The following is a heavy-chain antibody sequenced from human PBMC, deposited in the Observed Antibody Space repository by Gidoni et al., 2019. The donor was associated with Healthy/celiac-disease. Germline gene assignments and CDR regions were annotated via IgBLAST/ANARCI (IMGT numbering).Heavy chain of an antibody. CDR1: SYG. V-gene: IGHV3-30*18. Sequence: SYGMHWVRQAPGKGLEWVAVISYDGSNKYYADSVKGRFTISRDNSKNTLYLQMNSLRAEDTAVYYCANPALVGRLGGSYQRSEYFQHWGQGTLVTVSS. D-gene: IGHD1-26*01. CDR2: ISYDGSNK. J-gene: IGHJ1*01. CDR3: ANPALVGRLGGSYQRSEYFQH.